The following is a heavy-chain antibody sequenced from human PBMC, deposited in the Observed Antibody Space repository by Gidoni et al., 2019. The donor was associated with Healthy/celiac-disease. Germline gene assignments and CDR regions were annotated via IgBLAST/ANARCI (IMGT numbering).Heavy chain of an antibody. Sequence: QLQLPESGPGLVKPSEPLSLTCTVSGGSISSSSYYLGWIRQPPGKGLEWIGSIYYSGSTYYNPSLKSRVTISVDTSKNQFSLKLSSVTAADTAVYYCARCGAGVWSSYYYYGMDVWGQGTTVTVSS. J-gene: IGHJ6*02. D-gene: IGHD2-21*01. CDR2: IYYSGST. CDR1: GGSISSSSYY. CDR3: ARCGAGVWSSYYYYGMDV. V-gene: IGHV4-39*01.